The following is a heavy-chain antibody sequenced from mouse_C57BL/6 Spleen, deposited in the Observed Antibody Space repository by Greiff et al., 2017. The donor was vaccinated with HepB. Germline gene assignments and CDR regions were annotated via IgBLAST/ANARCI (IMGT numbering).Heavy chain of an antibody. CDR2: ISYDGSN. V-gene: IGHV3-6*01. CDR3: ARYRLTTTVLFDY. D-gene: IGHD1-2*01. J-gene: IGHJ2*01. Sequence: EVKLMESGPGLVKPSQSLSLTCSVTGYSITSGYYWNWIRQFPGNKLEWMGYISYDGSNNYNPSLKNRISITRDTSKNQFFLKLNSVTTEDTATYYCARYRLTTTVLFDYWGQGTTLTVSS. CDR1: GYSITSGYY.